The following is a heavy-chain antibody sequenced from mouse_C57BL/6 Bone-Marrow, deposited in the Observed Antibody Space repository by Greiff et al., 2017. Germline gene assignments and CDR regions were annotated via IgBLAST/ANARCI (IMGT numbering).Heavy chain of an antibody. CDR3: ARGRFFDY. CDR1: GFTFSDYG. Sequence: DVHLVESGGGLVKPGGSLKLSCAASGFTFSDYGMHWVRQAPEKGLEWVAYISSGSSTIYYADTVKGRFTISRDNAKNTLFLQMTRLRSEDTAMYYCARGRFFDYWGRGTALTVSA. CDR2: ISSGSSTI. J-gene: IGHJ2*01. V-gene: IGHV5-17*01.